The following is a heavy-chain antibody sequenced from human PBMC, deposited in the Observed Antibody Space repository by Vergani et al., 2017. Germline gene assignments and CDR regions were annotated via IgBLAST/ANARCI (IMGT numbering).Heavy chain of an antibody. D-gene: IGHD3-10*01. Sequence: EVQLVESGGGLVKPGGSLRLSCAASGFTFSNAWMSWVRQAPGKGLEWVGRIKSKTDGGTTDYAAPVKGRFTISRDDSKNTLYLQMNSLKTEDTAVYYFMRFGVEDYYYGMDVWGQGTTVTVSS. V-gene: IGHV3-15*01. J-gene: IGHJ6*02. CDR1: GFTFSNAW. CDR2: IKSKTDGGTT. CDR3: MRFGVEDYYYGMDV.